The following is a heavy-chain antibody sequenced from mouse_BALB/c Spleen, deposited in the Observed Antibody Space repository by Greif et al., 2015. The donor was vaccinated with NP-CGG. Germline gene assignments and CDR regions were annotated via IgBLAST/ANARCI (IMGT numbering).Heavy chain of an antibody. D-gene: IGHD2-14*01. CDR3: ARWAYYRYAPLMDY. CDR2: IYPGSGST. Sequence: QVQLQQPGAELVKPGTSVKLSCKASGYNFTSYWINWVKLRPGQGLEWIGDIYPGSGSTNYNEKFKSKPTLTVDTSSSTAYMQLSSLASEDSALYYCARWAYYRYAPLMDYWGQGTSVTVSS. CDR1: GYNFTSYW. J-gene: IGHJ4*01. V-gene: IGHV1-55*01.